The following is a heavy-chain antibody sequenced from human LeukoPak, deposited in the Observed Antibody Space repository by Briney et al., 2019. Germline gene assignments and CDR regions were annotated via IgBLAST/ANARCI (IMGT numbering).Heavy chain of an antibody. D-gene: IGHD1-26*01. V-gene: IGHV3-30-3*01. CDR3: VMAGLGSGTYYYFDY. CDR2: ISYDGSNK. J-gene: IGHJ4*02. CDR1: GFTFSSYA. Sequence: PGGSLRLSCAASGFTFSSYAMNWVRQAPGKGLEWVAGISYDGSNKYYADSVKGRFTISRDNSKNTLFLQMSSLRAEDTAVYYCVMAGLGSGTYYYFDYWGQGALVTVSS.